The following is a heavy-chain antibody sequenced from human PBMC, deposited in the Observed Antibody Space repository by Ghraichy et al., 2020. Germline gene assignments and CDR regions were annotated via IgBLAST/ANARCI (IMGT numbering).Heavy chain of an antibody. Sequence: GGSLRLSCAASGFTFSSYTMNWVRQAPGKGLEWVSTISSSTTYIYYADSVKGRFTISRDNAKNSLYLQMNSLKTKDTAVYYCARDRFAYYHDSSGFTGAFDIWGRGTMVTVSS. V-gene: IGHV3-21*06. J-gene: IGHJ3*02. CDR3: ARDRFAYYHDSSGFTGAFDI. CDR2: ISSSTTYI. D-gene: IGHD3-22*01. CDR1: GFTFSSYT.